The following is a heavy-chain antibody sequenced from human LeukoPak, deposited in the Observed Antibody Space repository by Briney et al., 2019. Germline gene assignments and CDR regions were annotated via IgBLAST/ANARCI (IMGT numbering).Heavy chain of an antibody. D-gene: IGHD4-11*01. J-gene: IGHJ4*02. CDR2: ISGSGGST. CDR1: GFTFSSYS. V-gene: IGHV3-23*01. Sequence: PGGSLRLSCVASGFTFSSYSINWVRQAPGKGLEWVSAISGSGGSTYYADSVKGRFTISRDNSKNTLYLQMNSLRAEDTAVYYCATPDYKYDYWGQGTLVTVSS. CDR3: ATPDYKYDY.